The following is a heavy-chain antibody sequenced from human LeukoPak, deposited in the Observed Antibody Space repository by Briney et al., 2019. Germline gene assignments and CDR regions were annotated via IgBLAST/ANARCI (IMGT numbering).Heavy chain of an antibody. D-gene: IGHD3-10*01. J-gene: IGHJ4*02. CDR3: ARGLLWFGELFLY. CDR2: INAGNGNT. CDR1: GYTFTSYA. Sequence: ASVKVSCKASGYTFTSYAMHWVRQAPGQRLEWMGWINAGNGNTKYSQKFPGRVTITRDTSASTAYMELSSLRSEDTAVYYCARGLLWFGELFLYWGRGTLVTVSS. V-gene: IGHV1-3*01.